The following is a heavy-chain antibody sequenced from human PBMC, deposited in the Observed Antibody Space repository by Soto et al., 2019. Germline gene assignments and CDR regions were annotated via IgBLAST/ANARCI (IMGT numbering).Heavy chain of an antibody. CDR2: IKQDGSEK. Sequence: GGSLRLSCAASGFTFSSYWMSWVRQAPGKGLEWVANIKQDGSEKYYVDSVKGRFTISRDNAKNSLYLQMNSLRAEDTAVYYCARDPPYDYGVPVFDYWGQGTLVTVSS. V-gene: IGHV3-7*01. CDR1: GFTFSSYW. J-gene: IGHJ4*02. D-gene: IGHD4-17*01. CDR3: ARDPPYDYGVPVFDY.